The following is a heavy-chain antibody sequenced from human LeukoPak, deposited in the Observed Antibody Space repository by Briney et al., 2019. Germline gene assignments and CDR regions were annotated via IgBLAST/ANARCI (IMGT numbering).Heavy chain of an antibody. CDR1: GGTFSSYA. CDR3: ARDSSGWYYFDY. Sequence: SVKVSCKASGGTFSSYAIRWVRQAPGQGLEWMGRIIPIFGTANYAQKFQGRVTITTDESTSTAYMELSSLRSEDTAVYYCARDSSGWYYFDYSGQGTLVTVSS. CDR2: IIPIFGTA. D-gene: IGHD6-19*01. V-gene: IGHV1-69*05. J-gene: IGHJ4*02.